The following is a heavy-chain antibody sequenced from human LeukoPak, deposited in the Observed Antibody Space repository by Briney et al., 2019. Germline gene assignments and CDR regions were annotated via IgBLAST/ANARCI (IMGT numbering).Heavy chain of an antibody. Sequence: GGSLRLSCAASGFTFSNAWMTWVRQAPGKGLEWVGRSISKIDGGTTDYAAPVKGRFTISRDDSQNTVYLQMNSLKTEDTAMYYCTTTIDYRGQGTLVTVSS. J-gene: IGHJ4*02. D-gene: IGHD4-11*01. CDR3: TTTIDY. CDR1: GFTFSNAW. CDR2: SISKIDGGTT. V-gene: IGHV3-15*01.